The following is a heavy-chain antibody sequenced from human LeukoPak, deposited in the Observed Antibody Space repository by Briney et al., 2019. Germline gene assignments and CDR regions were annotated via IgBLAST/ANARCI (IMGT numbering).Heavy chain of an antibody. V-gene: IGHV3-11*01. CDR1: GFTFSDYL. D-gene: IGHD3-10*01. Sequence: GGSLRLSCAASGFTFSDYLMSWIRQAPGKGLEWVSYISSSGSTIYYADSVKGRFTISRDNAKNSLYLQMNSLRSEDTAVYYCARDPARLWFGDLFGYMDVWGKGTTVTVSS. CDR3: ARDPARLWFGDLFGYMDV. J-gene: IGHJ6*03. CDR2: ISSSGSTI.